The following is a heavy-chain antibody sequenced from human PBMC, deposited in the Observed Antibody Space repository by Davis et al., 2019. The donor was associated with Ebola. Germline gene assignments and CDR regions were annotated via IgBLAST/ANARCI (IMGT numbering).Heavy chain of an antibody. V-gene: IGHV6-1*01. CDR3: ARGWLRSAFDY. J-gene: IGHJ4*02. Sequence: HPQTPSLTRAISGDSVSVHNGGWNWIRQSPSRGLEWLGRTYYDRSKHYKDYAVSVKSRITTNLDTSKNQFSLHLNSVTPEDTAVYYCARGWLRSAFDYWGQGTLVTVSS. D-gene: IGHD5-12*01. CDR2: TYYDRSKHYK. CDR1: GDSVSVHNGG.